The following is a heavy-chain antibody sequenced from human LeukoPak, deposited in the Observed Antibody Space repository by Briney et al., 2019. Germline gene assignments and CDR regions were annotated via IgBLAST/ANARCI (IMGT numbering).Heavy chain of an antibody. Sequence: SETLSLTCTVSGGSISSYYWSWTRQPPGKGLEWIGYIYYSGSTNYNPSFKSRVTISVDTSKNQFSLKLSSVTAADTAVYYCARGGRLYCSGGSCYYFDYWGQGTLVTVSS. CDR2: IYYSGST. V-gene: IGHV4-59*01. CDR1: GGSISSYY. D-gene: IGHD2-15*01. CDR3: ARGGRLYCSGGSCYYFDY. J-gene: IGHJ4*02.